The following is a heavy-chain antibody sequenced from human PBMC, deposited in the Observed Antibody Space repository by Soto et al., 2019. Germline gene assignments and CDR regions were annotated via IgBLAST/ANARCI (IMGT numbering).Heavy chain of an antibody. J-gene: IGHJ6*02. CDR2: ISSSSSYI. CDR3: ASEDSYGYYYYGMDV. CDR1: GFTFSSYS. Sequence: PGGFLRLSCAASGFTFSSYSMNWVRQAPGKGLEWVSSISSSSSYIYYADSVTGRFTISRDNAKNSLYLQMNSLRAEDTAVYYCASEDSYGYYYYGMDVWGQGTTVTVSS. D-gene: IGHD5-18*01. V-gene: IGHV3-21*01.